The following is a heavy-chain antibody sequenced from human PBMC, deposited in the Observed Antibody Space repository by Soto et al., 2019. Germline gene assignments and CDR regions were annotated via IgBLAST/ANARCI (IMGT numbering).Heavy chain of an antibody. J-gene: IGHJ4*02. D-gene: IGHD3-16*01. CDR3: ARFGRMGVDH. Sequence: QVHLQQWGAGLLKPSETLSLSCTVPGASFSEYYWSWSRHPPGKGLEWIGETNHRGVTHYNRSLKSRVTISVETSKNQFSLRLSSVTAADTGVYYCARFGRMGVDHWGQGTLVIVSS. CDR2: TNHRGVT. CDR1: GASFSEYY. V-gene: IGHV4-34*01.